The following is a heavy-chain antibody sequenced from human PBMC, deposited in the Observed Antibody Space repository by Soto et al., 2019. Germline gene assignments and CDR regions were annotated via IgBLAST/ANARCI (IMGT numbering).Heavy chain of an antibody. CDR2: IYYSGST. J-gene: IGHJ4*02. CDR3: ARSSTSANYFDY. CDR1: GGSISSGGYY. Sequence: PSETLSLTCTVSGGSISSGGYYWSWIRQHPGKGLEWIGYIYYSGSTYYNPSLKSRVTISVDTSKNQFSLKLSSVTAADTAVYYCARSSTSANYFDYWGQGTLVPVSS. V-gene: IGHV4-31*03. D-gene: IGHD2-2*01.